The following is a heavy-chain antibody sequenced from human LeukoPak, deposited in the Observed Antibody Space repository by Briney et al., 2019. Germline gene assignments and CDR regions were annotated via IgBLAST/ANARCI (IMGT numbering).Heavy chain of an antibody. V-gene: IGHV3-23*01. CDR2: ISGTGGST. CDR1: GFTFSSYA. CDR3: AKEQWLGKMNYFDY. Sequence: GGSLRLSCAASGFTFSSYAMIWVRQAPGKGLEWVSAISGTGGSTHYADSVKGRFTISRDNSKNTLYLQMNSLRAEDTAVYYCAKEQWLGKMNYFDYWGQGTLVTVSS. J-gene: IGHJ4*02. D-gene: IGHD6-19*01.